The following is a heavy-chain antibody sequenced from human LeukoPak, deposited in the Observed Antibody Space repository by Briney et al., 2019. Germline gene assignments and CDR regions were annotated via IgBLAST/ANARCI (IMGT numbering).Heavy chain of an antibody. D-gene: IGHD5-18*01. CDR2: INAGNGNT. CDR1: GYTFTGYY. V-gene: IGHV1-3*01. CDR3: ARTRTAEGYHFDY. Sequence: ASVKVSCKASGYTFTGYYMHWVRQAPGQGLEWMGWINAGNGNTEYSQNFQGRVTTTRDTSASAVYLELSSLRSEDTAVYYCARTRTAEGYHFDYWGQGTLVTVSS. J-gene: IGHJ4*02.